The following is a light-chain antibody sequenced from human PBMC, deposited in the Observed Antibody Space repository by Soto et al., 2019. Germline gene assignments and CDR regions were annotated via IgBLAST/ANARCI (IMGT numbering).Light chain of an antibody. V-gene: IGKV3-15*01. CDR3: QQYHNWPPRT. CDR1: QSVSSN. Sequence: EIVMTQSPATLSVSPGERVTLSCRASQSVSSNFAWYQQKPGQAPRLLIYGASTRATGIPARFSGGGSETEFTLTISSLQSEDFAVYYCQQYHNWPPRTFGQGTKVEIK. J-gene: IGKJ1*01. CDR2: GAS.